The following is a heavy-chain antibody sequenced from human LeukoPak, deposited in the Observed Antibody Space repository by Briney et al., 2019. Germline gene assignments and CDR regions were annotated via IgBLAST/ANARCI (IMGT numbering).Heavy chain of an antibody. CDR2: SHYSGST. D-gene: IGHD6-19*01. J-gene: IGHJ5*02. CDR3: ASSIPVRFDP. CDR1: GGSVSSGSFY. Sequence: PSETLSLTCTVSGGSVSSGSFYWSWIRQPPGKGLEWIGYSHYSGSTNYNPSLKSRVTMSIDTSKNQFSLKLSSVTAADTAVYYCASSIPVRFDPWAREPWSPSPQ. V-gene: IGHV4-61*01.